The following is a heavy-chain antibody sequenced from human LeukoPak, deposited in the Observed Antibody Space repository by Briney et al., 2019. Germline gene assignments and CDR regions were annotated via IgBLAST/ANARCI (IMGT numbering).Heavy chain of an antibody. CDR2: IIPIFGTA. D-gene: IGHD3-3*01. CDR1: GGTFSSYA. J-gene: IGHJ4*02. CDR3: ARGRSVFTYDFWSGYYID. V-gene: IGHV1-69*13. Sequence: GASVKVSCKASGGTFSSYAIGWVRQAPGQGLEWMGGIIPIFGTANYAQKFQGRVTITADESTSTAYMELSSLRSEDTAVYYCARGRSVFTYDFWSGYYIDWGQGTLVTVSS.